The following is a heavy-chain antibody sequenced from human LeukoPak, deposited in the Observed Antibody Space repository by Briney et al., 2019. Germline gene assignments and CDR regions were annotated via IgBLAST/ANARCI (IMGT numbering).Heavy chain of an antibody. CDR1: GGSVSSGSYY. D-gene: IGHD3-10*01. Sequence: SETLSLTCTVSGGSVSSGSYYWSWIRQPPWKGLEWIGYIYYSGSTNYNPSLKSRVTISVDTSKNQFSLKLSSVTAADTAVYYCARGSRRFDYWGQGTLVTVSS. V-gene: IGHV4-61*01. CDR2: IYYSGST. CDR3: ARGSRRFDY. J-gene: IGHJ4*02.